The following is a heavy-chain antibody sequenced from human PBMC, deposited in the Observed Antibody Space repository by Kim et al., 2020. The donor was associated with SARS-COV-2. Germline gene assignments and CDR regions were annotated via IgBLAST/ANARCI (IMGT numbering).Heavy chain of an antibody. CDR1: GFTFTNYA. D-gene: IGHD2-21*01. CDR3: AKEGGVNRAYFSAMDV. CDR2: ISGSSERT. V-gene: IGHV3-23*01. Sequence: GGSLRLSCAASGFTFTNYAMAWVRQAPGKGLEWVSSISGSSERTYYTGSVKGRFTISRDNSGNALYLEMTSLRAEDTAVYYCAKEGGVNRAYFSAMDVWGQGTTVTVFS. J-gene: IGHJ6*02.